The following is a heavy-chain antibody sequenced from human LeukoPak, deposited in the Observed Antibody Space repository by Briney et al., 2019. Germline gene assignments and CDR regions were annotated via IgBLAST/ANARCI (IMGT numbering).Heavy chain of an antibody. D-gene: IGHD3-16*01. Sequence: SETLSLTCTVSGGSISSYYWSWIRQPPGKGLEWIGYIYYSGSTNYNPSLKSRVTISVDTSKNQFSLKLSSVTAADTAVYYCARLRNDYVWGSYLPGYFDYWGQGTLVTVSS. J-gene: IGHJ4*02. V-gene: IGHV4-59*08. CDR3: ARLRNDYVWGSYLPGYFDY. CDR1: GGSISSYY. CDR2: IYYSGST.